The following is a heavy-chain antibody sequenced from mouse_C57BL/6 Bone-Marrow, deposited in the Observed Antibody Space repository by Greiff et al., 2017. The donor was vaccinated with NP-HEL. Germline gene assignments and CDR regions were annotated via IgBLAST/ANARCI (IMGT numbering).Heavy chain of an antibody. CDR1: GYTFTSYW. CDR2: IHPNSGST. Sequence: QVHVKQPGAELVKPGASVKLSCKASGYTFTSYWMHWVKQRPGQGLEWIGMIHPNSGSTNYNEKFKSKATLTVDKSSSTAYMQLSSLTSEDSAVYYCARDGATVVNYAMDYWGQGTSVTVSS. V-gene: IGHV1-64*01. J-gene: IGHJ4*01. CDR3: ARDGATVVNYAMDY. D-gene: IGHD1-1*01.